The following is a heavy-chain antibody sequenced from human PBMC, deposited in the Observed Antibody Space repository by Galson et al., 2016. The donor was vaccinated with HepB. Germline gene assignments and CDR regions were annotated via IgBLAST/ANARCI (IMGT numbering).Heavy chain of an antibody. CDR3: ANLYRAVTSVAEEAS. CDR1: GGSSSAFY. CDR2: IHHSGNS. V-gene: IGHV4-34*01. J-gene: IGHJ5*02. D-gene: IGHD4-17*01. Sequence: SETLSLTCAVYGGSSSAFYWSWIRQPPGKGLEWIGEIHHSGNSNYNPSLKSRVTISVDTSKNEFSLKLTSVTAADTAVYYCANLYRAVTSVAEEASWGQGTLVTVSS.